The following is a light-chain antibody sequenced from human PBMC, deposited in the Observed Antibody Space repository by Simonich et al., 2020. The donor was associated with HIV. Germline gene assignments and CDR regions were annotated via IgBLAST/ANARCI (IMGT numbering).Light chain of an antibody. CDR2: DAS. CDR3: QQDYNLPMYT. J-gene: IGKJ2*01. Sequence: EIVMTQSPATLSVSPGERATLSCRASQSVSSSYLACYQQKPGLAPRLLIYDASTRAASIPARFSGSGSGTDFTLTISSLQPEDFAVYYCQQDYNLPMYTFGQATKLEIK. CDR1: QSVSSSY. V-gene: IGKV3D-7*01.